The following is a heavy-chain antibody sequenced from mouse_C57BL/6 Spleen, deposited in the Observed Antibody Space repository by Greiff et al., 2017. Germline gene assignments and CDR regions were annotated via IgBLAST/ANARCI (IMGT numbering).Heavy chain of an antibody. D-gene: IGHD1-1*01. V-gene: IGHV1-19*01. CDR2: INPYNGGT. Sequence: VQLQQSGPVLVKPGASVKMSCKASGYTFTDYYMNWVKQSHGKSLEWIGVINPYNGGTSYNQKFKGKATLTVDKSSSTAYMELNSLTSEDSAVYYCARSLYYGSSYERFAYWGQGTLVTVSA. CDR1: GYTFTDYY. J-gene: IGHJ3*01. CDR3: ARSLYYGSSYERFAY.